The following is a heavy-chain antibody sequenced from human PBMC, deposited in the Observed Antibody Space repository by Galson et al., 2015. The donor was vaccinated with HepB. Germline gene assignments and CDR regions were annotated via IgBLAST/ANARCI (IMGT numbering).Heavy chain of an antibody. CDR3: ARLLKDSYGNWFDP. CDR2: ISSSSSYT. D-gene: IGHD5-18*01. J-gene: IGHJ5*02. Sequence: SLRLSCAASGFTFSDYYMSWIRQAPGKGLEWVSYISSSSSYTNYADSVKGRFTISRDNAKNSLYLQMNSLRAEDTAVYYCARLLKDSYGNWFDPWGQGTLVTVSS. CDR1: GFTFSDYY. V-gene: IGHV3-11*06.